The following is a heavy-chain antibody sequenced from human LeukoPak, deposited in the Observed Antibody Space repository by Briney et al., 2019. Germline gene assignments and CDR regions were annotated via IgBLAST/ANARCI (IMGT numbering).Heavy chain of an antibody. CDR1: GGTFSSYA. CDR2: IIPIFGTA. CDR3: ARDLGVPAAEDNWNYVPWWFDP. V-gene: IGHV1-69*13. D-gene: IGHD1-7*01. Sequence: SVTVSCTASGGTFSSYAISWVRQAPGQGLEWMGGIIPIFGTANYAQKFQGRVTITADESTSTAYMELSSLRSEDTAVYYCARDLGVPAAEDNWNYVPWWFDPWGQGTLVTVSS. J-gene: IGHJ5*02.